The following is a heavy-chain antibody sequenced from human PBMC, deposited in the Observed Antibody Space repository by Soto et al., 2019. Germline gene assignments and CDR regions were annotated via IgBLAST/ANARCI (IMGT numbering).Heavy chain of an antibody. CDR1: GFTFSSYA. Sequence: GSLRLSCAASGFTFSSYAMHWVRQAPGKGLEYVSAISSNGGSTYYANSVKGRFTISRDNSKNTLYLQMGSLRAEDMAVYYCARGALPAIFTHAAAFDIWGQGTMVTVSS. V-gene: IGHV3-64*01. CDR3: ARGALPAIFTHAAAFDI. D-gene: IGHD2-2*01. J-gene: IGHJ3*02. CDR2: ISSNGGST.